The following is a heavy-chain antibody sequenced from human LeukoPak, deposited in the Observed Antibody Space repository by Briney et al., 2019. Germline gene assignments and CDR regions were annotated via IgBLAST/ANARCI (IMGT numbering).Heavy chain of an antibody. J-gene: IGHJ6*02. D-gene: IGHD5-12*01. CDR2: IYTRGST. V-gene: IGHV4-4*07. CDR3: AREPPADIVGLYGMDV. CDR1: GGSINNYY. Sequence: SETLSLTCTVSGGSINNYYWSWIRQPAGKGLEWIGRIYTRGSTNYNPSLKSRVTMSVDTSKNQFSLKLSSVTAADTAVYYCAREPPADIVGLYGMDVWGQGTTVTVSS.